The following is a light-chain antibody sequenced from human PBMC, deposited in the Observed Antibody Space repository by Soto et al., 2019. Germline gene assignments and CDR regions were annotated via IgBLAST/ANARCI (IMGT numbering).Light chain of an antibody. CDR1: QSISSW. CDR2: DAS. J-gene: IGKJ1*01. V-gene: IGKV1-5*01. Sequence: DIQMTQSPSTLSASVGDRVTITCRASQSISSWLAWYQQKPGKAPKLLIYDASSLESGVPSRFSGSGSGTEFNLTISSLQPDDFATYYGQQYYSYSPTFGQGTKVEIK. CDR3: QQYYSYSPT.